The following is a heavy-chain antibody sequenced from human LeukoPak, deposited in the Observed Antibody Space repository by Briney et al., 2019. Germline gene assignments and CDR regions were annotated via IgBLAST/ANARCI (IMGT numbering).Heavy chain of an antibody. J-gene: IGHJ2*01. CDR1: GGSISRYY. V-gene: IGHV4-59*08. CDR2: ITYTGNT. Sequence: SETLSLTCTVSGGSISRYYGSWLRHPPGKGLEGIGYITYTGNTNYNLSLKRRVTIPVAMSKNQFSWNLSPETAPDTGVYFCARHGGSWSVDLWGRGTLVTVSS. CDR3: ARHGGSWSVDL. D-gene: IGHD1-26*01.